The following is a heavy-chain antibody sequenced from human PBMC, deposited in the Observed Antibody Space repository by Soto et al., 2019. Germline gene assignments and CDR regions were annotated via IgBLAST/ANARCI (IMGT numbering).Heavy chain of an antibody. CDR3: ARCATEGSYYVPSDY. CDR1: GYTFTSYD. D-gene: IGHD1-26*01. V-gene: IGHV1-18*01. CDR2: ISPNNGNT. Sequence: GASVKVSCKASGYTFTSYDINWVRQAPGQGLEWMGWISPNNGNTSYAQKLQGRVTMTTDTSTSTAYMELRSLRSDDTAVYYCARCATEGSYYVPSDYWGQGTLVTVSS. J-gene: IGHJ4*02.